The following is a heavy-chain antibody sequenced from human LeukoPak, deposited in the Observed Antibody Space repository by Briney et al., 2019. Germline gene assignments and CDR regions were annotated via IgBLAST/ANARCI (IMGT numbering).Heavy chain of an antibody. CDR2: IYYSGST. J-gene: IGHJ4*02. CDR3: AREARPGVYGDTGDY. V-gene: IGHV4-39*07. CDR1: GGSISSSSYY. Sequence: ASETLSLTCAVSGGSISSSSYYWGWIRQPPGKGLEWIGSIYYSGSTYYNPSLKSRVTISVDTSKNQFSLKLSSVTAADTAVYYCAREARPGVYGDTGDYWGQGTLVTVSS. D-gene: IGHD4-17*01.